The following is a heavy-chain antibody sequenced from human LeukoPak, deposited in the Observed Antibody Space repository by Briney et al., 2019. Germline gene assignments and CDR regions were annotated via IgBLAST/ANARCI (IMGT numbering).Heavy chain of an antibody. Sequence: ASVKVSCKASGGTFSSYAISWVRQAPGQGLEWMGGIIPIFGTANYAQKFQGRVTITADESTSTAYMELSSLRSEDTAVYYCAKDRGLAVGGQFDYWGQGTLVTVSS. CDR2: IIPIFGTA. CDR3: AKDRGLAVGGQFDY. V-gene: IGHV1-69*13. J-gene: IGHJ4*02. CDR1: GGTFSSYA. D-gene: IGHD6-19*01.